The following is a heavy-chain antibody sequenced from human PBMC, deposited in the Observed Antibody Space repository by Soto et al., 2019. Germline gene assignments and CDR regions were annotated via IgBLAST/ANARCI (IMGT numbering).Heavy chain of an antibody. V-gene: IGHV1-3*01. CDR1: GYSFTSYA. CDR3: ARDAAYCGGDCYRYWYFDL. Sequence: ASVKVSCKASGYSFTSYALHWVRHAPGQRLEWMGWINAGNGNTKYSQKFQGRVTITGDTSASTAYMELSSLTSEDTAVYYCARDAAYCGGDCYRYWYFDLWGRGTLVTVSS. D-gene: IGHD2-21*02. CDR2: INAGNGNT. J-gene: IGHJ2*01.